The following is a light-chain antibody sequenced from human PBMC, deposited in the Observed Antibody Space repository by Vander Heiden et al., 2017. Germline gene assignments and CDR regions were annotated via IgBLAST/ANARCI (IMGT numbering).Light chain of an antibody. Sequence: DIQMTQSPSSLSASVGDRVTITCRASQSIDNFLNWYQQKPGKAPKLLIYAASKLESWVPSRFSGSGSGTHLSLTISSLQPEDSATDFCQQSYSSPRITCGLGTRLEIE. CDR2: AAS. V-gene: IGKV1-39*01. J-gene: IGKJ5*01. CDR1: QSIDNF. CDR3: QQSYSSPRIT.